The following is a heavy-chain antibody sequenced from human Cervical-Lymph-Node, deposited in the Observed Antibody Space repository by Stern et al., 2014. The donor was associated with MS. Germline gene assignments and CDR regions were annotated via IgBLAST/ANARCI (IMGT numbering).Heavy chain of an antibody. J-gene: IGHJ4*02. D-gene: IGHD6-19*01. Sequence: DQLVESGPGLVKPSETLSLTCTVSGGSVSSGSYYWSWIRQPPGKGLEWIGYIYYSGSTNYNPSLKSRVTISVDTSKNQFSLKLSSVTAADTAVYYCARGGEQWLVRIFDYWGQGTLVTVSS. CDR1: GGSVSSGSYY. CDR2: IYYSGST. CDR3: ARGGEQWLVRIFDY. V-gene: IGHV4-61*01.